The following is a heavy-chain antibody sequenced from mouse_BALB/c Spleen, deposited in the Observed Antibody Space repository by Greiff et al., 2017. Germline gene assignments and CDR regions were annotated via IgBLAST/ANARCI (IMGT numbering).Heavy chain of an antibody. Sequence: VQLQQSGAELMKPGASVKISCNATGYTFSSYWIEWVKQRPGHGLEWIGEILPGSGSTNYNEKFKGKATFTADTSSNTAYMQLSSLTSEDSAVYYCARLYGSRYFDVWGAGTTVTVSS. D-gene: IGHD1-1*01. CDR3: ARLYGSRYFDV. J-gene: IGHJ1*01. CDR2: ILPGSGST. V-gene: IGHV1-9*01. CDR1: GYTFSSYW.